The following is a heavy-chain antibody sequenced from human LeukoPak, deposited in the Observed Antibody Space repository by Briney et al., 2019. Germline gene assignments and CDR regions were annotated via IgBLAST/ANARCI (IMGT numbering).Heavy chain of an antibody. CDR1: GFTFSGSA. Sequence: GGSLRLSCAASGFTFSGSAMHWVRQASGKGLERVGRIRSKTNSYAAAYAASVKGRCTISRDDSKNTAYLQMNSLKTEDAAVYYCSANYCSGTNCYYYWGQGALVTVSS. D-gene: IGHD2-15*01. CDR2: IRSKTNSYAA. V-gene: IGHV3-73*01. CDR3: SANYCSGTNCYYY. J-gene: IGHJ4*02.